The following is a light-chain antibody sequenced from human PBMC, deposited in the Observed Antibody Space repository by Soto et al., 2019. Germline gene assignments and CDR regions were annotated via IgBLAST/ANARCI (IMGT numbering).Light chain of an antibody. J-gene: IGLJ2*01. CDR3: SSWTSGSTRGV. CDR1: SSDVGGYNH. V-gene: IGLV2-14*01. CDR2: EVS. Sequence: QSALTQPASVSGSPGQSITISCTGTSSDVGGYNHVSWYQHHPGKAPKLMIYEVSNRPSGVSNRFSGSKSGNTASLTISGLQAEDEADYYCSSWTSGSTRGVFGGGTQLTVL.